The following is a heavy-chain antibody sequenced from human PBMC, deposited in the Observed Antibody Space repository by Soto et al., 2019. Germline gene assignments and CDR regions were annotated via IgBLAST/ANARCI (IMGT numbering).Heavy chain of an antibody. J-gene: IGHJ4*02. Sequence: PSETLSLTCTVSGGSISSGDYYWSWIRQPPGKGLEWIGYIYYSGSTYYNPSLKSRVTISVDTSKNQFSLKLSSVTAADTAVYFFARGATIFGVVTNFDYWGQGTLVTVSS. CDR1: GGSISSGDYY. V-gene: IGHV4-30-4*01. CDR3: ARGATIFGVVTNFDY. D-gene: IGHD3-3*01. CDR2: IYYSGST.